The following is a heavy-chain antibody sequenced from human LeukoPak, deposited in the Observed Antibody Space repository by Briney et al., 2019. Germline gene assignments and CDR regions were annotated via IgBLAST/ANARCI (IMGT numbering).Heavy chain of an antibody. CDR3: AREAYYYDSSGYLNWFDP. CDR1: GFTFSSYS. CDR2: ISSSSSYI. Sequence: GGSLRLSCAASGFTFSSYSMNWVRQSPGKGLEWVTSISSSSSYIYYADSVKGRFTISRDNANNSLYLQMNSLRAEDTAVYYCAREAYYYDSSGYLNWFDPWGQGTLVTVSS. V-gene: IGHV3-21*01. J-gene: IGHJ5*02. D-gene: IGHD3-22*01.